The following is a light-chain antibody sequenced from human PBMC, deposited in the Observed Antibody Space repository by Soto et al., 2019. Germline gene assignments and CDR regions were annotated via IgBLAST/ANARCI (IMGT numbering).Light chain of an antibody. V-gene: IGKV1-33*01. Sequence: IQMTQSPSSLSSSVVDRVTITCQTSQDISNYGNWYPQKPGKGPKLMIYDASNFETRGPSRFSGNGSGTAFTFTISSLQTEDIATYYCQHYDNLYTFGQGTKLEI. CDR3: QHYDNLYT. CDR2: DAS. J-gene: IGKJ2*01. CDR1: QDISNY.